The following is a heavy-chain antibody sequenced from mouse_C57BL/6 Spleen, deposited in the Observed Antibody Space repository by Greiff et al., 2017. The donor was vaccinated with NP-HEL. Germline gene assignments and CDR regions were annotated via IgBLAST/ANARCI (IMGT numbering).Heavy chain of an antibody. CDR2: IDPEDGDT. Sequence: VQLKQSGAELVRPGASVKLSCTASGFNIKDYYMHWVKQRPEQGLEWIGRIDPEDGDTEYAPKFQGKATMTADTSSNTAYLQLSSLTSEDTAVYYCTTGYYGNPFAYWGQGTLVTVSA. D-gene: IGHD2-1*01. CDR1: GFNIKDYY. J-gene: IGHJ3*01. CDR3: TTGYYGNPFAY. V-gene: IGHV14-1*01.